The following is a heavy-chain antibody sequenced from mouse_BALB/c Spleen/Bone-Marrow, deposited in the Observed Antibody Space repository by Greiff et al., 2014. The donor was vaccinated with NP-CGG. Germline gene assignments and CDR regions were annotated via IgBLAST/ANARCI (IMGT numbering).Heavy chain of an antibody. CDR1: GFNIKDYY. Sequence: EVQLQQSGAELVRSGASVKLSCTASGFNIKDYYMHWVKRRPEQGLEWIGWIDPENGDTEYAPKFQGKATMTADTSSNTAYLQLSSLTSDDTAVYYCNARGDYDFDYFDYWGQGTTLTVSS. V-gene: IGHV14-4*02. CDR3: NARGDYDFDYFDY. J-gene: IGHJ2*01. CDR2: IDPENGDT. D-gene: IGHD2-4*01.